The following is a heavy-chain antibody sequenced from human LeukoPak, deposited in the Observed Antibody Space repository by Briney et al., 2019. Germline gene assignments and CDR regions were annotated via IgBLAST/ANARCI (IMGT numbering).Heavy chain of an antibody. CDR1: GGSITSYY. D-gene: IGHD6-19*01. CDR3: ARGRLVDFDC. Sequence: SETLSLTCTLSGGSITSYYWSWIRQPPGKGLEWIGYIYYSGSTNYNPSLKSRVTISVDTSKNQFSLKLSSVTAADTAVYYCARGRLVDFDCWGQGTLVTVSS. V-gene: IGHV4-59*01. J-gene: IGHJ4*02. CDR2: IYYSGST.